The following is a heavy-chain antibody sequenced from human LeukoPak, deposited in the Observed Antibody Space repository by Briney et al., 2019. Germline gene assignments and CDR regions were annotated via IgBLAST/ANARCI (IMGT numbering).Heavy chain of an antibody. V-gene: IGHV3-30*02. D-gene: IGHD3-16*01. CDR2: IWYDGSNK. CDR1: GFTFSSYG. CDR3: AKLWGRIRVDF. Sequence: PGGSLRLTCAASGFTFSSYGMHWVRQAPGKGLEWVAVIWYDGSNKYYADSVKGRFTISRDNSKNTLYLQMNSLRTEDTAVYYCAKLWGRIRVDFWGQGTLVTVSS. J-gene: IGHJ4*02.